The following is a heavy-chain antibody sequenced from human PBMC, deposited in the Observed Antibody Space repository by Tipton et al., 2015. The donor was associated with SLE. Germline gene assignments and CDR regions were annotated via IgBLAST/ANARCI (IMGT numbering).Heavy chain of an antibody. Sequence: QLAQSGAEVKQPGESLKISCKGSGYRFSTYWIAWVRQMPGKGLEWMGIVYPGDSDIRYSPSFQGHVTISADKSISTAYLQWSSLKASDTAMYYCARARRTTSSHFDYWGQGTVLTVS. J-gene: IGHJ4*02. V-gene: IGHV5-51*03. CDR2: VYPGDSDI. CDR3: ARARRTTSSHFDY. D-gene: IGHD1-14*01. CDR1: GYRFSTYW.